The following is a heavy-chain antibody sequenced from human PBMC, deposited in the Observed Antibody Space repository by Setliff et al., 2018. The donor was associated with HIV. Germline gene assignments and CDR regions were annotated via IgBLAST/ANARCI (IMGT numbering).Heavy chain of an antibody. J-gene: IGHJ2*01. CDR3: ASAPPDIVATSDYWYFDA. CDR2: IIPMYGTT. V-gene: IGHV1-69*13. Sequence: SVKVSCKASRGTFNRYTISWVRQAPGQGLEWMGGIIPMYGTTKYAKKFQGRVTLTADESTSTAYMELSGLKSEDTALYYCASAPPDIVATSDYWYFDAWGRGTLVTVS. D-gene: IGHD5-12*01. CDR1: RGTFNRYT.